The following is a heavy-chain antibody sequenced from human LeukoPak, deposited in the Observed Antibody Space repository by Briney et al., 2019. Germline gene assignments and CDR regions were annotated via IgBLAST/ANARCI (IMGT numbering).Heavy chain of an antibody. V-gene: IGHV3-33*01. Sequence: PGGSLRLSCAASGFTFSSYGMHWVRQAPGKGLEWVAFMWFDGSNKHYADSVKGRFTISRDNSEDTLYLQMNSLRAEDTAVYYCVRDPSGSGFAFDSWGQGALVTVSS. D-gene: IGHD1-1*01. CDR3: VRDPSGSGFAFDS. CDR1: GFTFSSYG. CDR2: MWFDGSNK. J-gene: IGHJ4*02.